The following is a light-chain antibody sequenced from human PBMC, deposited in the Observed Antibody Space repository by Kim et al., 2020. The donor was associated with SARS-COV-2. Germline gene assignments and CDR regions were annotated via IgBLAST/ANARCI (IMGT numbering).Light chain of an antibody. J-gene: IGLJ2*01. CDR2: GKN. V-gene: IGLV3-19*01. CDR3: QSRDSSGDHVI. Sequence: GPTVRITCQRNSLKSFYATWYQQRPGQAPLLVIYGKNNRPSGIPDRFSGFNSGDTASLIITGAQAEDEAHYYCQSRDSSGDHVIFAGGTKVTVL. CDR1: SLKSFY.